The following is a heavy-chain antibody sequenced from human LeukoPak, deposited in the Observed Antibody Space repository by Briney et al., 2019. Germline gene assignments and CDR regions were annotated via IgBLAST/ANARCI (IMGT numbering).Heavy chain of an antibody. D-gene: IGHD4-23*01. CDR3: ARGLVHSYDYGGRDY. J-gene: IGHJ4*02. CDR1: GGSFSGYY. Sequence: SETLSLTCAVYGGSFSGYYWSWIRQPPGKGLEWIGEINHSGSTNYNPSLKSRVTVSVDTSKNQFSLKLSSVTAADTAVYYCARGLVHSYDYGGRDYWGQGTLVTVSS. CDR2: INHSGST. V-gene: IGHV4-34*01.